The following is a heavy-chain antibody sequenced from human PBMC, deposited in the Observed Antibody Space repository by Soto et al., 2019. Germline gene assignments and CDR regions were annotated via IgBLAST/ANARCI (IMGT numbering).Heavy chain of an antibody. D-gene: IGHD1-26*01. CDR3: ASGGVAPYYYYYGMDV. J-gene: IGHJ6*02. CDR1: GYTFASYD. V-gene: IGHV1-8*01. Sequence: ASGNVSCKASGYTFASYDINWVRQATGQGLEWMGWMNPNSGNTGYAQKFQGRVTMTRNTSISTAYMELSSLRSEDTAVYYCASGGVAPYYYYYGMDVWGQGTTVTVSS. CDR2: MNPNSGNT.